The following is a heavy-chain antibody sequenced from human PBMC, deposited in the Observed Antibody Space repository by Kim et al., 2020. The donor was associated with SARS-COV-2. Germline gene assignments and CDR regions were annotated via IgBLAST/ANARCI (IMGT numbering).Heavy chain of an antibody. CDR1: GFTFSSYG. J-gene: IGHJ4*02. V-gene: IGHV3-33*05. CDR3: ARDGRWGSGSYSN. D-gene: IGHD1-26*01. CDR2: ISYDGSNK. Sequence: GGSLRLSCAASGFTFSSYGMHWVRQAPGKGLEWVAVISYDGSNKYYADSVKGRFTISRDNSENTLYLQMNSLRAEDTALYYCARDGRWGSGSYSNWGQRTLVTVSS.